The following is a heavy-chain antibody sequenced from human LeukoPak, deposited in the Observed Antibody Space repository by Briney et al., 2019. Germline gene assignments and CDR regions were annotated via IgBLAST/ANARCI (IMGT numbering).Heavy chain of an antibody. CDR3: AKGEAYCSSTSCYYLDY. D-gene: IGHD2-2*01. V-gene: IGHV3-53*01. CDR1: GFTVSSNY. Sequence: GGSLRLSCAASGFTVSSNYMSWVRQAPGKGLEWVSVIYSGGSTYYADSVKGRFTISRDNSKNTLYLQMNSLNAEDTAVYHCAKGEAYCSSTSCYYLDYWGQGTLVTVSS. CDR2: IYSGGST. J-gene: IGHJ4*02.